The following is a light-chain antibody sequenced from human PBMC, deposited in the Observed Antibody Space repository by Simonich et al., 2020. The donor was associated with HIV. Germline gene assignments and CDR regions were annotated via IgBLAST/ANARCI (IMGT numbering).Light chain of an antibody. CDR1: QRVSSSY. Sequence: EIVLTQSPGTLSLSPGERATLSCRASQRVSSSYLAWYQQKPGLAPRLLIYDASSRATGIPDRFSGSGSGTDFTLTISRLEPEDFAVYYCQQYGSSPFTFGPGTKVDIK. CDR3: QQYGSSPFT. J-gene: IGKJ3*01. V-gene: IGKV3D-20*01. CDR2: DAS.